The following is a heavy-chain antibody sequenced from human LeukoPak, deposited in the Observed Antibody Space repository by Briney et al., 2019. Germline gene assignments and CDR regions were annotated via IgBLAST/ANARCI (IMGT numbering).Heavy chain of an antibody. CDR1: GYTFTMYY. J-gene: IGHJ6*03. D-gene: IGHD3-16*01. CDR2: INPSDGAT. Sequence: EASVKASCKASGYTFTMYYIHWVRQAPGQGLEWMGMINPSDGATTYAQRFQGRVTMTRDMSTTTGYMDLRSLRSEDTAVCFCAREQRGGLSANLGGLFASYYTYYYMDVWGRGTTVTVSS. CDR3: AREQRGGLSANLGGLFASYYTYYYMDV. V-gene: IGHV1-46*01.